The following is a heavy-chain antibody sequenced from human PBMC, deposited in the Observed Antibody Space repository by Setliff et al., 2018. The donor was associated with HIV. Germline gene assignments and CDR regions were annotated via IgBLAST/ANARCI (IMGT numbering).Heavy chain of an antibody. Sequence: SETLSLTCTVSGDSINSTSYYWAWLRQPPGKGLEWIGSLYSGGSTYYTPSLSGRVTMSVRTAKNQFSLNLTSVTAADTAVYYCARGIAAAGRWGQGTLVTVSS. CDR2: LYSGGST. D-gene: IGHD6-13*01. J-gene: IGHJ4*02. CDR3: ARGIAAAGR. V-gene: IGHV4-39*01. CDR1: GDSINSTSYY.